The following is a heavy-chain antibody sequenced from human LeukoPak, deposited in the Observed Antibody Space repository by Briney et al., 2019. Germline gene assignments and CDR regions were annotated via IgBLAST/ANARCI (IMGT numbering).Heavy chain of an antibody. Sequence: GGSLRLSCAASGFTFSSYAMSWVRQAPGKGLEWVSAISGSGGSTYYADSVKGRFTISRDNTKNTLYLQMNSLRAEDTAVYYCAKDGDCHYSNYPNWFDPWGQGTLVTVSS. D-gene: IGHD4-11*01. CDR1: GFTFSSYA. CDR2: ISGSGGST. V-gene: IGHV3-23*01. J-gene: IGHJ5*02. CDR3: AKDGDCHYSNYPNWFDP.